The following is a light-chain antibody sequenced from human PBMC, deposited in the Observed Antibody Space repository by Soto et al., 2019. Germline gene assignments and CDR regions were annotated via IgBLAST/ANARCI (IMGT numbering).Light chain of an antibody. J-gene: IGKJ1*01. Sequence: EIVMTQSQATLSVSPGEGVTLSCRASQGVGSNFAWYQQKPGQSPRLLIYGASTRATGVPARFSGSGSGTEFTLTISGLQSEDFAVYYCQQYTKWWTFGQGTKVEIK. CDR3: QQYTKWWT. CDR2: GAS. V-gene: IGKV3-15*01. CDR1: QGVGSN.